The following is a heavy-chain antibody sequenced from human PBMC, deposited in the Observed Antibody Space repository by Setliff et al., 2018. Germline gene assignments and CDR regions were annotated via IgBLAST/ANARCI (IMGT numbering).Heavy chain of an antibody. D-gene: IGHD3-22*01. V-gene: IGHV3-74*01. J-gene: IGHJ4*02. CDR3: ARSRFGYLCYFDY. Sequence: GGSLRLSCAASGFTFSSYWMHWVRQAPGKGLVWVSRINSDGSSTSYADSVKGRFTISRDNAKNTLYLQMNGLRAEDTAVYYCARSRFGYLCYFDYWGQGTLVTVSS. CDR1: GFTFSSYW. CDR2: INSDGSST.